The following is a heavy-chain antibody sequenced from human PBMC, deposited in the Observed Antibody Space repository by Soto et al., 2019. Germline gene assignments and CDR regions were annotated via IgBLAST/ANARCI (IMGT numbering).Heavy chain of an antibody. CDR3: ARYDFWSGITSNWFDP. D-gene: IGHD3-3*01. V-gene: IGHV4-59*01. Sequence: SETLSLTCTVSGGSISSYYWSWIRQPPGKGLEWIGYIYYSGSTNYNPSLKSRVTISVDTSKNQFSLKLSSMTAADTAVYYCARYDFWSGITSNWFDPWGQGTLVTVSS. CDR2: IYYSGST. J-gene: IGHJ5*02. CDR1: GGSISSYY.